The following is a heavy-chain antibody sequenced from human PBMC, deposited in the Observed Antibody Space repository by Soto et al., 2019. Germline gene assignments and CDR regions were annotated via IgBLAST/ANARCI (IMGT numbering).Heavy chain of an antibody. CDR2: ISAYNGHT. J-gene: IGHJ4*02. CDR3: ARVRGSSGCYRYVDY. CDR1: GYTVTSYG. V-gene: IGHV1-18*01. D-gene: IGHD6-19*01. Sequence: QVQLVQSGAEVKKPGASVKVSCKASGYTVTSYGISWVRQAPGQAREWMGWISAYNGHTNYAQKLQGRVTMTTDTTTSTAYLELRSLRSDDTAVYYWARVRGSSGCYRYVDYCGQGTLVTVSS.